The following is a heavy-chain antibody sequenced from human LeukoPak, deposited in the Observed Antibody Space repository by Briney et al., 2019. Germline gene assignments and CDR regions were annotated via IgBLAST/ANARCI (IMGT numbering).Heavy chain of an antibody. CDR2: INNDGSIT. V-gene: IGHV3-74*01. J-gene: IGHJ4*02. CDR1: EFIFSNHY. CDR3: VLMVWG. Sequence: GGSLRLSCAVSEFIFSNHYMHWVRQAPGKGLVWVSRINNDGSITSYADSVKGRFTISRDNAKNTLYLQMNSLRAEDTAVYYCVLMVWGGGQGTLVTVSS. D-gene: IGHD3-10*01.